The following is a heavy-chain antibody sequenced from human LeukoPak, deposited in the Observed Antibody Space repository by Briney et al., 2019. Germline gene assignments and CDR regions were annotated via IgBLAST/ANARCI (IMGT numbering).Heavy chain of an antibody. J-gene: IGHJ4*02. Sequence: SETLSLTCTVSGDSISSGDYYWSWIRQPAGKGLEWIGRIYTSGSTNYNPSLKSRVTISVDTSKNQFSLKLSSVTAADTAVYYCARGVRYFDWLSHFDYWGQGTLVTVSS. CDR3: ARGVRYFDWLSHFDY. CDR2: IYTSGST. V-gene: IGHV4-61*02. CDR1: GDSISSGDYY. D-gene: IGHD3-9*01.